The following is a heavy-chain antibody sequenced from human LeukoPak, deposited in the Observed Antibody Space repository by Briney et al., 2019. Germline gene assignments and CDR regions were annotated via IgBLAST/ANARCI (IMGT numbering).Heavy chain of an antibody. Sequence: SETLSLTCTVSGGSISSHYWSWIRQPPGKGLEWIGYIYYSGSTNYNPSLKSRVTISVDTSKNQLSLKLSSETAADTAVYYCARCQYDFWRQTPSWDWFDPWGQGTLVTVSS. CDR3: ARCQYDFWRQTPSWDWFDP. CDR1: GGSISSHY. V-gene: IGHV4-59*11. D-gene: IGHD3-3*01. CDR2: IYYSGST. J-gene: IGHJ5*02.